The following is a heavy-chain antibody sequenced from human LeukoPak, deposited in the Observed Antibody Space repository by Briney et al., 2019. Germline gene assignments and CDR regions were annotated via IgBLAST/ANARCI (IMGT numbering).Heavy chain of an antibody. CDR1: GFTFSNCA. V-gene: IGHV3-7*01. J-gene: IGHJ4*02. Sequence: PGGSLRLSCAASGFTFSNCAMSWVRQAPGKGLEWVANIKQDGSEKYYVDSVKGRFTISRDNAKNSLYLQMNSLRAEDTAVYYCARDNGLWLAEDYWGQGTLVTVSS. CDR3: ARDNGLWLAEDY. CDR2: IKQDGSEK. D-gene: IGHD6-19*01.